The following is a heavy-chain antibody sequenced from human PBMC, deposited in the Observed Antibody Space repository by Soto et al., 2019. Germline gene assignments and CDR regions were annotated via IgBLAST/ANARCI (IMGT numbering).Heavy chain of an antibody. J-gene: IGHJ3*02. Sequence: GGSLRLSCAASGFTFSSYSMNWVRQAPGKGLEWVSSVSSSSSYIYYADSAKGRFTISRDNAKNSLYLQMNSLRAEDTAVYYCARDDWNRDAFDIWGQGTMVTVSS. CDR2: VSSSSSYI. D-gene: IGHD1-1*01. V-gene: IGHV3-21*01. CDR1: GFTFSSYS. CDR3: ARDDWNRDAFDI.